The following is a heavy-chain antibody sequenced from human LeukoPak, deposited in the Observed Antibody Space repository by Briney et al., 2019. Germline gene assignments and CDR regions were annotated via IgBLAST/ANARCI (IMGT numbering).Heavy chain of an antibody. D-gene: IGHD3-10*01. CDR1: RFTFGDYA. J-gene: IGHJ4*02. Sequence: RSLRLSRTASRFTFGDYAVSWFRQASGKGLEWVGFIRSTAYGGTTEYAASVKGRFAISRDDSKSIAYLQMNSLKTEDTAVYFCSCGSGSLPSHYWGQGTLVTVSS. CDR2: IRSTAYGGTT. V-gene: IGHV3-49*03. CDR3: SCGSGSLPSHY.